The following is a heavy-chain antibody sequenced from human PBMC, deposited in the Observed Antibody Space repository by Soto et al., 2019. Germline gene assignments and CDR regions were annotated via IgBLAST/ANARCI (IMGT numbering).Heavy chain of an antibody. D-gene: IGHD2-15*01. Sequence: QVQLLQSGAEVKKPGASVKVSCRASGYTFASFGISWVRRAPGQGLEWLGWITPDNGDTNYSQKVQGRLTMTTDTSTSTAYLEVRSLRSDDTAVYHCARLAPCSGGDTCYSRLLDYWGQGTLVTVSS. CDR1: GYTFASFG. J-gene: IGHJ4*02. V-gene: IGHV1-18*01. CDR2: ITPDNGDT. CDR3: ARLAPCSGGDTCYSRLLDY.